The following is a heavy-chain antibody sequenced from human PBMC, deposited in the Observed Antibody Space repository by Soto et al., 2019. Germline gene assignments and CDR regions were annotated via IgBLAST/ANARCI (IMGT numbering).Heavy chain of an antibody. Sequence: QLQLVQSGAELKKPGSTVTVSCKASGGTLRDCGINWVRQAPGQGLEWMGGIIPIFDTKDYAQKFQGRLTITADVSTNTAYMTLSSLRYEDTAVYYCARVFGDYYGSGQGSFGYWGQGSPVTVSS. V-gene: IGHV1-69*01. CDR1: GGTLRDCG. CDR2: IIPIFDTK. J-gene: IGHJ4*02. CDR3: ARVFGDYYGSGQGSFGY. D-gene: IGHD3-10*01.